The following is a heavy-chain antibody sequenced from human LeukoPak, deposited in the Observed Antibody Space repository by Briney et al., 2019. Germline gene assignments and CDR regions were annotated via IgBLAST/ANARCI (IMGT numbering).Heavy chain of an antibody. CDR2: IYYSGST. Sequence: SQTLSLTCNVSGGSISSGDYYWSWIRQPPGKGLEWIGYIYYSGSTYYNPSLKSRVTISVDTSKNQFSLKLSSVTAADTAVYYCARLTRGRFGEFVFDYWGQGTLVTVSS. J-gene: IGHJ4*02. CDR3: ARLTRGRFGEFVFDY. CDR1: GGSISSGDYY. V-gene: IGHV4-30-4*01. D-gene: IGHD3-10*01.